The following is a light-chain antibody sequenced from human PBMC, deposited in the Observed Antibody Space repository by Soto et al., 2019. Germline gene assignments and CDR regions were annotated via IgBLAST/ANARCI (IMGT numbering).Light chain of an antibody. J-gene: IGKJ1*01. CDR2: AIS. CDR3: QKYNSAPQT. CDR1: QDISSY. V-gene: IGKV1-9*01. Sequence: IQLTQSPSSLSASVGDRVTITCRASQDISSYLAWYQQKPGKAPKLLIHAISRLQSGVPSRFSGSGSGTDFTLAINSLQPEDFATYYCQKYNSAPQTFGQGTKVEIK.